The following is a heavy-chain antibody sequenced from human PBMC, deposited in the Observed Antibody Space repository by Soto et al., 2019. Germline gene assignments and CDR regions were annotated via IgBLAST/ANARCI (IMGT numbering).Heavy chain of an antibody. V-gene: IGHV3-74*01. D-gene: IGHD6-13*01. Sequence: EVQLVESGGGLVQPGGSLRLSCAASGFTFSNYWMHWVRQAPGKGLVWVSYINPDGRRTSYADSVKGRFTISRDNAKNTMYLHMNSLRADDTAIYYCARPRGIEASIGFDTWGQGTLVTVSS. J-gene: IGHJ5*02. CDR3: ARPRGIEASIGFDT. CDR1: GFTFSNYW. CDR2: INPDGRRT.